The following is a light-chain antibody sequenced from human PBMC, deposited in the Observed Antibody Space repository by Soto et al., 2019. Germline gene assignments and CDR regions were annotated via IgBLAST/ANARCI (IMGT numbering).Light chain of an antibody. V-gene: IGKV3-20*01. Sequence: LVRTQSPGTLSLSLGESGALLCRVSPSVSSSYLAWYKQKPCQAPRILIYSASSRATGIPDRFSGSGSGTDYTLTISRLEPDDFAVYYCQPYGSSGTFGQGTKVDIK. CDR3: QPYGSSGT. J-gene: IGKJ1*01. CDR1: PSVSSSY. CDR2: SAS.